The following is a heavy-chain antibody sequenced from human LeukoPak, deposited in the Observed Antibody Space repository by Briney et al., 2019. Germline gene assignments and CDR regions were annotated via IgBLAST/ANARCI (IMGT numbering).Heavy chain of an antibody. CDR3: ARDRATYALYYYGMDV. J-gene: IGHJ6*02. CDR1: GFTFSSYE. CDR2: ISSSGSTI. D-gene: IGHD3-10*01. V-gene: IGHV3-48*03. Sequence: PGGSLRLSCAASGFTFSSYEINWVRQAPGKGLEWVSYISSSGSTIYYADSVKGRFTISRDNAKNSLYLQMNSLRAEDTAVYYCARDRATYALYYYGMDVWGQGTTVTVSS.